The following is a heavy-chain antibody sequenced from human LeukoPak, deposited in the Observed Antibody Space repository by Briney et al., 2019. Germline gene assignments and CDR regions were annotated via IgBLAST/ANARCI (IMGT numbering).Heavy chain of an antibody. Sequence: PSETLSLTCAVSGYSISSGYYWSWIRQPPGKGLEWIGYIYYSGSTYYNPSLKSRVTISVDTSKNQFSLKLSSVTAADTAVYYCAGTYYDFTSPFDYWGQGTLVTVSS. CDR3: AGTYYDFTSPFDY. V-gene: IGHV4-30-4*08. D-gene: IGHD3-3*01. J-gene: IGHJ4*02. CDR2: IYYSGST. CDR1: GYSISSGYY.